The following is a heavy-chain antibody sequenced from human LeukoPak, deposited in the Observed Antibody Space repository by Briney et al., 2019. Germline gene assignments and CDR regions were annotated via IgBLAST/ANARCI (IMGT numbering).Heavy chain of an antibody. Sequence: GESLKISCQGSGFTFTTSWIAWVRQLPGKSLEWMGIIYPGDSDTRYSPSFQGQVTISADKSINTAYLQWSSLKASDTAMYYCARGLAVAGTLLDYWGQGTLVTVSS. CDR3: ARGLAVAGTLLDY. D-gene: IGHD6-19*01. CDR1: GFTFTTSW. V-gene: IGHV5-51*01. J-gene: IGHJ4*02. CDR2: IYPGDSDT.